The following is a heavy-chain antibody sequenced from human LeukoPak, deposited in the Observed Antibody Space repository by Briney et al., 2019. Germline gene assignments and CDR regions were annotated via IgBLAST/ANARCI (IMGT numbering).Heavy chain of an antibody. V-gene: IGHV1-69*05. Sequence: SVKVSCKASGGTFSSYAISWVRQAPGQGLEWMGGIIPIFGTANYAQKFQGRVTITTDESTSTAYMELSSLRSEDTAVYYRARPSWDLLDAFDIWGQGTMVTVSS. CDR2: IIPIFGTA. CDR1: GGTFSSYA. CDR3: ARPSWDLLDAFDI. J-gene: IGHJ3*02. D-gene: IGHD1-26*01.